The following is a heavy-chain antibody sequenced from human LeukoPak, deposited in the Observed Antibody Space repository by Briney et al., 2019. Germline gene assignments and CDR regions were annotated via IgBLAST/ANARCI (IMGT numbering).Heavy chain of an antibody. CDR3: AKSNGYGLIDI. CDR1: GYSISSGDY. V-gene: IGHV4-4*07. CDR2: IYTSGST. J-gene: IGHJ3*02. Sequence: PSETLSLTCTVSGYSISSGDYWGWIRQPAGKGLEWIGRIYTSGSTNYNPSLKSRVTMSVDTSKNQFSLKLSSVTAADTAVYYCAKSNGYGLIDIWGQGTMVTVSS. D-gene: IGHD3-22*01.